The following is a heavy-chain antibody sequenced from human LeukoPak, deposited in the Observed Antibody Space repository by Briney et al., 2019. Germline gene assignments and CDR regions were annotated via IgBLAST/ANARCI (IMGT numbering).Heavy chain of an antibody. J-gene: IGHJ4*02. CDR3: ARDLYSSGWALDY. CDR1: GFPFITPP. V-gene: IGHV3-30-3*01. CDR2: IYYDGANK. Sequence: PGGSLRPSVVASGFPFITPPLHWVRKAPGKGREGVAVIYYDGANKYYADSVKGRFSISRDNSNNALFLQLSSLTAGDTAVYYCARDLYSSGWALDYWGPGTLVTVSS. D-gene: IGHD6-19*01.